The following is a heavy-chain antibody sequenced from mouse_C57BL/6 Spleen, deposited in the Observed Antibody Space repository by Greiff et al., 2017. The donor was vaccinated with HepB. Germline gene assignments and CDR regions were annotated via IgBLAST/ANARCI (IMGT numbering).Heavy chain of an antibody. Sequence: VQLQQSGAELVKPGASVKISCKASGYAFSSYWMNWVKQRPGKGLEWLGQIYPGDGDTNHNGKFKGKATLTADKSSSTAYMQLSSLTSEDSAVYFCARIRLYDRYYGYAIDYWGQGTSVTVSS. CDR2: IYPGDGDT. CDR3: ARIRLYDRYYGYAIDY. J-gene: IGHJ4*01. D-gene: IGHD2-3*01. CDR1: GYAFSSYW. V-gene: IGHV1-80*01.